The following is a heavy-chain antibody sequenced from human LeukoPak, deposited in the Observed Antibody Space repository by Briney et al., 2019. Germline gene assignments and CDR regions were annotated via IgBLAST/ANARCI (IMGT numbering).Heavy chain of an antibody. Sequence: ASVTVSCKASGYTFTSYGISWVRQAPGQGLEWMGWISAYNGNTNYAQKLQGRVTMTTDTSTSTAYMELRSLRSDDTAVYYCARDVDTAMVKSFDYWGQGTLVTVSS. CDR2: ISAYNGNT. J-gene: IGHJ4*02. CDR1: GYTFTSYG. D-gene: IGHD5-18*01. CDR3: ARDVDTAMVKSFDY. V-gene: IGHV1-18*01.